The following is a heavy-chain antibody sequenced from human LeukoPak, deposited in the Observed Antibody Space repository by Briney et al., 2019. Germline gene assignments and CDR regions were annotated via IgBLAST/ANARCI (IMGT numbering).Heavy chain of an antibody. D-gene: IGHD3-10*01. V-gene: IGHV1-18*01. Sequence: GASVKVSCKASGGTFSSYAISWVRQAPGQGLEWMGWISAYNGNTNYAQKLQGRVTMTTDTSTSTAYMELRSLRSDDTAVYYCVVRGVSDFDYWGQGTLVTVSS. CDR3: VVRGVSDFDY. CDR2: ISAYNGNT. CDR1: GGTFSSYA. J-gene: IGHJ4*02.